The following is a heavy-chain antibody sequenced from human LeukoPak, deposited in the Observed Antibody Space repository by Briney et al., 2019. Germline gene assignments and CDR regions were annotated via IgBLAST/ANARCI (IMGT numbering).Heavy chain of an antibody. V-gene: IGHV1-18*01. CDR2: ISTNNGNT. D-gene: IGHD1-1*01. J-gene: IGHJ6*02. Sequence: ASVKVSCKASGYTFTDFGITWVRQAPGQGLEWMGWISTNNGNTNYAQKLQGRVTMTTDTSTSTAYMEVRSLRSDDTAVYYCARDTSGRGSGYYYYYGMDVWGQGTTVTVSS. CDR3: ARDTSGRGSGYYYYYGMDV. CDR1: GYTFTDFG.